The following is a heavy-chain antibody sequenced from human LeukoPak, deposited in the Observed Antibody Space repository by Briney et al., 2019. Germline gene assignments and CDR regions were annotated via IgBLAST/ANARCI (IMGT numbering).Heavy chain of an antibody. Sequence: QSGGSLRLSCATSGFTIGKSDMAWVRQAPGKGLEWVSIVYTGGRTFHADSVKGRFTMSRDQSKNTVGLQMNSLRSEDTALYHCARGSMPGTGLPFDYWGQGTQVSVSS. D-gene: IGHD3-9*01. CDR3: ARGSMPGTGLPFDY. CDR2: VYTGGRT. J-gene: IGHJ4*02. CDR1: GFTIGKSD. V-gene: IGHV3-53*05.